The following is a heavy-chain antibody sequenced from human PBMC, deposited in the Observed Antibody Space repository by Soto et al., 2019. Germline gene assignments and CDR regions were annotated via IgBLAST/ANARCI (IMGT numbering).Heavy chain of an antibody. Sequence: EVQLVESGGGLVQPGGSLRLSCAASGFTFSSYSMNWVRQAPGKGLEWVSYISSSSSTIYYADSVKGRFTISRDNAKNSLYLQMNSLRDEDTGVYYCATGTTLYFDYWGQGTLVTVSS. CDR1: GFTFSSYS. CDR3: ATGTTLYFDY. D-gene: IGHD1-7*01. V-gene: IGHV3-48*02. CDR2: ISSSSSTI. J-gene: IGHJ4*02.